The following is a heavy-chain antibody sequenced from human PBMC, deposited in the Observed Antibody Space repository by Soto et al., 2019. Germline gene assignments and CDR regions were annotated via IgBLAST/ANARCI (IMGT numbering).Heavy chain of an antibody. Sequence: PGGSLRLSWAASGFTFSSYSMNWVRQAPGKGLEWVSSISSSSSYIYYADSVKGRFTISRDNAKNSLYLQMNSLRAEDTAVYYCARMGDPNSYYFNWFDPWGQGTLVTVSS. CDR1: GFTFSSYS. CDR2: ISSSSSYI. CDR3: ARMGDPNSYYFNWFDP. J-gene: IGHJ5*02. V-gene: IGHV3-21*01. D-gene: IGHD3-10*01.